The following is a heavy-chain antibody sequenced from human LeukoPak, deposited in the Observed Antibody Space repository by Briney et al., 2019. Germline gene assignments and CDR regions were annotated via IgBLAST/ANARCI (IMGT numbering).Heavy chain of an antibody. D-gene: IGHD1-26*01. CDR2: ISGSGGST. Sequence: GGSLRLSCAASGFTFSSYAMSWVRQAPGKGLEWVSAISGSGGSTYYADSVKGRFTISRDNSKNTLYLQMNSLRAEDTALYYCAKSEWELLAGDAFDIWGQGAMVTVSS. CDR1: GFTFSSYA. J-gene: IGHJ3*02. V-gene: IGHV3-23*01. CDR3: AKSEWELLAGDAFDI.